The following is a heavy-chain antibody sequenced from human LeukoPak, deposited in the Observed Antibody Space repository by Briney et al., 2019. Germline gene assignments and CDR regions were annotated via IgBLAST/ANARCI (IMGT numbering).Heavy chain of an antibody. V-gene: IGHV4-59*01. CDR2: IYCSGST. CDR1: GGSISSYY. Sequence: PSETLSLTCTVSGGSISSYYWSWIRQPPGKGLEWIGYIYCSGSTNYNPSLKSRVTISVDTSKNQFSLKLSSVTAADTAVYYCARVEGNMDVWGKGTTVTVSS. J-gene: IGHJ6*03. D-gene: IGHD3-10*01. CDR3: ARVEGNMDV.